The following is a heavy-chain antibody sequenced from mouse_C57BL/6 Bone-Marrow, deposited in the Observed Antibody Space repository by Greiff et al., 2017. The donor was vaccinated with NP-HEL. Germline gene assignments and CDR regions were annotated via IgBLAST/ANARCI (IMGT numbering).Heavy chain of an antibody. CDR2: FHPYNDDT. J-gene: IGHJ2*01. D-gene: IGHD2-1*01. CDR1: GYTFTTYP. Sequence: QVQLQQSGAELVKPGASVKMSCKASGYTFTTYPIEWVKQNHGKSLEWIGNFHPYNDDTAYNEKFKNKATLTVEKFSSTVYLELSGLTSVDSSFYYFSMGCNYWCYYDYCGQGTALTLSS. V-gene: IGHV1-47*01. CDR3: SMGCNYWCYYDY.